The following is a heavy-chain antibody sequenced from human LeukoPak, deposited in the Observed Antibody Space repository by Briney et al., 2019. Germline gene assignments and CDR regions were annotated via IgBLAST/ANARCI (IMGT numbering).Heavy chain of an antibody. D-gene: IGHD3-22*01. V-gene: IGHV3-74*01. CDR3: ARGGTGPYYYDSSGYYY. CDR1: GLKFRTYW. J-gene: IGHJ4*02. CDR2: INSDGRST. Sequence: GSLRLSCVVSGLKFRTYWMHWVRQAPGKGLVWVARINSDGRSTVYSDSVKGRFTISRDNAKNTLYLQMNSLRAEDTAVYYCARGGTGPYYYDSSGYYYWGQGTLVTVSS.